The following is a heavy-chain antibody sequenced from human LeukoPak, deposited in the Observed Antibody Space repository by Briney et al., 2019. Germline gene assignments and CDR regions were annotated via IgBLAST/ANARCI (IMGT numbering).Heavy chain of an antibody. CDR1: GGTFSSYA. D-gene: IGHD3-22*01. Sequence: ASVKVSCKASGGTFSSYAISWVRQAPGQGLEWMGGIIPIFGTANYAQKFQGRVTITADKFTSIVYMELRSLRSEDTAVYYCARTAKRAYYDSTLYNWFDPWGQGTLVTVSS. CDR2: IIPIFGTA. J-gene: IGHJ5*02. CDR3: ARTAKRAYYDSTLYNWFDP. V-gene: IGHV1-69*06.